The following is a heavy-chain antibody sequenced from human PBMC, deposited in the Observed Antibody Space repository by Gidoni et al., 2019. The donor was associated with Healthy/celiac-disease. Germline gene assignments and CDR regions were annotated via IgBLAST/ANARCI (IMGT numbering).Heavy chain of an antibody. V-gene: IGHV1-69*01. J-gene: IGHJ4*02. Sequence: QVQLVPSGAAVTKPGSSVKVSCKASGGPFSSYAISWVRQAPGQGLEWMGGISPIFGTANYAQKLQGRVTITADESTSTAYMELSSLRSEDTAVYYCARVGGYNSPPEVDYWGQGTLVTVSS. CDR1: GGPFSSYA. CDR2: ISPIFGTA. D-gene: IGHD5-12*01. CDR3: ARVGGYNSPPEVDY.